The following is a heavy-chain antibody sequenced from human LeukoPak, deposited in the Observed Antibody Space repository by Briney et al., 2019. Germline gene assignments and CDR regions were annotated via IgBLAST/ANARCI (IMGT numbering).Heavy chain of an antibody. CDR1: GGSISSSSYY. D-gene: IGHD2-2*01. Sequence: SETLSLTCTVSGGSISSSSYYWGWIRQPPGKGLEWIGSIYYSGSTYYNPSLKSRVTISVDTSKNQFSLKLSSVTAADTAVYYCARNPRVVANAFDIWGQGTMVTVSS. CDR3: ARNPRVVANAFDI. V-gene: IGHV4-39*01. J-gene: IGHJ3*02. CDR2: IYYSGST.